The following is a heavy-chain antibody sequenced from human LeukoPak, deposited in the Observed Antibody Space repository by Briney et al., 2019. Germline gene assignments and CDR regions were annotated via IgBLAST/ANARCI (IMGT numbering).Heavy chain of an antibody. D-gene: IGHD6-19*01. CDR3: ARSPPRIAVAAAFWDY. Sequence: GGSLRLSCAASGFTFDDYGMSWVRQAPGKGLEWVSGINWNGGSTGYADSVKGRFTISRDNAKNSLYLQMNSLRAEDAALYYCARSPPRIAVAAAFWDYWGQGTLVTVSS. CDR1: GFTFDDYG. CDR2: INWNGGST. J-gene: IGHJ4*02. V-gene: IGHV3-20*04.